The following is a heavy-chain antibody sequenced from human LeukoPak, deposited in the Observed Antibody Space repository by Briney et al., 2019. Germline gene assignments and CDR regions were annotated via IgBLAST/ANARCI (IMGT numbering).Heavy chain of an antibody. V-gene: IGHV3-23*01. D-gene: IGHD4-17*01. CDR3: AKVHRSLVPTDYFFDY. CDR2: MGGSGGSK. CDR1: GLTFSSYA. Sequence: GGALRLSCAASGLTFSSYAMTWVRQAPGKGLECVSDMGGSGGSKNYAESVKGRFTISRDNSKNTLYLQMNSLRAEDTAVYYCAKVHRSLVPTDYFFDYWGQGTLVTVSS. J-gene: IGHJ4*02.